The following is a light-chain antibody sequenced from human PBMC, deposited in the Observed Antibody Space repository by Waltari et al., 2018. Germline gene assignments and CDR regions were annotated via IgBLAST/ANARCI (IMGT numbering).Light chain of an antibody. V-gene: IGKV2-28*01. CDR3: MQGQETLYT. J-gene: IGKJ2*01. CDR2: QGS. CDR1: NSVLNANGYDY. Sequence: EIVMTQSPLSLSVTPGEPASISCRSSNSVLNANGYDYLDWYVQRPGPSPQLLSYQGSKRASGVPDRFSGSGSGTDSALKISRVEAGDVGVYYCMQGQETLYTFGQGTKLEIK.